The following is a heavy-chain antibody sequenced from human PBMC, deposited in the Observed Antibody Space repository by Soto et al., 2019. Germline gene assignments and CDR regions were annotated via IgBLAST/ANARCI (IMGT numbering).Heavy chain of an antibody. J-gene: IGHJ4*02. V-gene: IGHV4-59*01. D-gene: IGHD4-17*01. CDR2: IYYSGST. CDR1: GGSISSYY. Sequence: SETLSLTCTVSGGSISSYYWSWIRQPPGKGLEWIGYIYYSGSTNYNPSLKSRVTISVDTSKNQFSLKLSSVTAADAAVYYCARTDYGDYPFDYWGQGTLVTVSS. CDR3: ARTDYGDYPFDY.